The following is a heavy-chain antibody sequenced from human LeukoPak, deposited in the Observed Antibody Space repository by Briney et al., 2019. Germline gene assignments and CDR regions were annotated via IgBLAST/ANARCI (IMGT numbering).Heavy chain of an antibody. CDR2: IIASSGST. J-gene: IGHJ4*02. CDR3: VKGGYDFVEVAYFDF. CDR1: GFSFNNYA. V-gene: IGHV3-23*01. Sequence: GGSLRLSCAASGFSFNNYAMGWVRQAPGKGLEWVSIIIASSGSTFYADSVKGRFTISRDNSKNTLYLQMNSLRVEDTAVYYCVKGGYDFVEVAYFDFWGQGTLVTVTS. D-gene: IGHD5-12*01.